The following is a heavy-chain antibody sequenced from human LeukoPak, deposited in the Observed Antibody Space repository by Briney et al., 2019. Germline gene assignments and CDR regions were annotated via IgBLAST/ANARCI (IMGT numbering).Heavy chain of an antibody. CDR2: ISAYNGNT. D-gene: IGHD3-22*01. J-gene: IGHJ4*02. CDR1: GYTFTSYG. V-gene: IGHV1-18*01. Sequence: ASVKVSCKASGYTFTSYGISWVRQAPGQGLEWMGWISAYNGNTNYAQKLQGRVTMTTDTSTSTAYTELRSLRSDDTAVYYCARSPYYYDSSGYPAPPGTLYYFDYWGQGTLVTVSS. CDR3: ARSPYYYDSSGYPAPPGTLYYFDY.